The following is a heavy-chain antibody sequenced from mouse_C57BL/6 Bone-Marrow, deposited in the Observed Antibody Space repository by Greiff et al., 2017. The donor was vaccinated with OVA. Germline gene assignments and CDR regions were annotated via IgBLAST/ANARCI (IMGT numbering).Heavy chain of an antibody. Sequence: VQGVESGAELVRPGASVTLSCKASGYTFTDYEMHWVKQTPVHGLEWIGAIDPETGGTAYNQKFKGKAILTADKSSSTAYMELRSLTSEDSAVYYCTRSVRLRDFDYWGQGTTLTVSS. CDR3: TRSVRLRDFDY. CDR1: GYTFTDYE. J-gene: IGHJ2*01. V-gene: IGHV1-15*01. CDR2: IDPETGGT. D-gene: IGHD3-2*02.